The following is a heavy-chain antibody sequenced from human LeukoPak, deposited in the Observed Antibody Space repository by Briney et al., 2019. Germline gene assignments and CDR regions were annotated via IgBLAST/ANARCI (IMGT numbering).Heavy chain of an antibody. J-gene: IGHJ4*02. CDR1: GFTFSSYA. Sequence: GGSLRLSCAASGFTFSSYAMSWVRQAPGKGLEWVSAISGSGGSTYYADSVKGRFTISKDNSKNTLYLQMNSLRAEDTAVYYCAKARTGIAVAGNDYWGQGTLVTVSS. V-gene: IGHV3-23*01. CDR2: ISGSGGST. CDR3: AKARTGIAVAGNDY. D-gene: IGHD6-19*01.